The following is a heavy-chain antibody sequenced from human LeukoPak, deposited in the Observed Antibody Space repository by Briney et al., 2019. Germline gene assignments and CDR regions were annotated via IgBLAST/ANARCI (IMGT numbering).Heavy chain of an antibody. CDR3: ARAPSGSYLDY. CDR2: INPNSGGT. J-gene: IGHJ4*02. V-gene: IGHV1-2*02. D-gene: IGHD1-26*01. Sequence: ASVKVSCKASGYTFTSYYMHWVRQAPGQGLEWMGWINPNSGGTNYAQKFQGRVTMTRDTSISTAHMELSRLRSDDTAVYYCARAPSGSYLDYWGQGTLVTVSS. CDR1: GYTFTSYY.